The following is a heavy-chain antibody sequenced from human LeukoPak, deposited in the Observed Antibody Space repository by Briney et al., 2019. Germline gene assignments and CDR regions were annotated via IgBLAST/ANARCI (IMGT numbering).Heavy chain of an antibody. CDR1: GGSISSGGYY. CDR3: ARSPRGEENVFDI. CDR2: IYYSGST. Sequence: SETLSLTCTVSGGSISSGGYYWSWIRQHPGKGLEWIGYIYYSGSTYYNPSLKSRVTISVDTSKNQFSLKLSSVTAADTAVYYCARSPRGEENVFDIWAKGKMATVSS. J-gene: IGHJ3*02. V-gene: IGHV4-31*03. D-gene: IGHD3-16*01.